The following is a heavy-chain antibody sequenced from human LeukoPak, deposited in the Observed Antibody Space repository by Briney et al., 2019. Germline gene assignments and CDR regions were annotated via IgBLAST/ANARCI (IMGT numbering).Heavy chain of an antibody. CDR3: ARDDREDIVAIMGY. J-gene: IGHJ4*02. Sequence: ASVKVSCKASGYTFTYYYMHWVRQAPGQGLEWMGWINPNSGGTNYAQKFQGRVTMTRDTSTSTAYMELSRLRSDDTAVYYCARDDREDIVAIMGYWGQGALVTVSS. CDR2: INPNSGGT. D-gene: IGHD5-12*01. V-gene: IGHV1-2*02. CDR1: GYTFTYYY.